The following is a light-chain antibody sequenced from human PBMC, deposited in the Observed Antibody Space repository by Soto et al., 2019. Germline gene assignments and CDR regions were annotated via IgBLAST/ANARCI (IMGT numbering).Light chain of an antibody. J-gene: IGKJ4*02. CDR2: GAS. Sequence: EILLTHSPGTLTLSPCERATHSRSASQSVSGDYLAWYQQKPGQAPRLLIYGASRRATGIPDRFSGSGSGTDFTLTISSLEPEDFAVYYCQQYGKSPLTFGGGTKVDIK. V-gene: IGKV3-20*01. CDR3: QQYGKSPLT. CDR1: QSVSGDY.